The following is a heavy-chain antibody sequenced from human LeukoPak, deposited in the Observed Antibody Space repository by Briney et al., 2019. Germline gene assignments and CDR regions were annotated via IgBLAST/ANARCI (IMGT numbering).Heavy chain of an antibody. Sequence: SETLSLTCTVSGGSISSYYWSWIRQPPGKGLEWIGYIYYSGSTNYNPSLKSRVTMSVDTSKNQFSLKLSSVTAADTAVYYCARAPSLWYDSSGYDYWGQGTLVTVSS. CDR3: ARAPSLWYDSSGYDY. J-gene: IGHJ4*02. CDR1: GGSISSYY. CDR2: IYYSGST. V-gene: IGHV4-59*01. D-gene: IGHD3-22*01.